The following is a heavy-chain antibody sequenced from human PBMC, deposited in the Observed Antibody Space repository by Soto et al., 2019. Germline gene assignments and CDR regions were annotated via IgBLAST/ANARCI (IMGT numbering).Heavy chain of an antibody. V-gene: IGHV1-3*01. CDR3: TRDLNGGNPFDY. CDR1: GYTLTNYA. Sequence: QVQLVQSGAEVKKPGASVRVSCKTSGYTLTNYAIQWVRQAAGQGLEWLGWIDPGSGYTEYSQRFQGRVTLSRDKSASTFYMDLTSLSSGDTAVYFCTRDLNGGNPFDYWGQGTLVTVSS. D-gene: IGHD2-8*01. J-gene: IGHJ4*02. CDR2: IDPGSGYT.